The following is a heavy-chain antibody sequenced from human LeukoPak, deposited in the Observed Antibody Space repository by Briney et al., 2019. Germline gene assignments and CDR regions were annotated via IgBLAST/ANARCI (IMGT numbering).Heavy chain of an antibody. D-gene: IGHD3-22*01. V-gene: IGHV4-39*02. J-gene: IGHJ1*01. Sequence: SETLSLSCTVSGDSIRSSNYYWDWIRQPPGKGLEWMWSIYYNGRTYYNPSLGSRVSILIDTTNNHFSLKLSSMTAADTAVYYCARRRYYDGSGYLDWGQGTLVIVSS. CDR1: GDSIRSSNYY. CDR3: ARRRYYDGSGYLD. CDR2: IYYNGRT.